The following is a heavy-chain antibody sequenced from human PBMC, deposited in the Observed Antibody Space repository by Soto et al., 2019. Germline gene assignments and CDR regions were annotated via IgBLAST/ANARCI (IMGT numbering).Heavy chain of an antibody. Sequence: SETLSLTCTVSGGSISTDLYDWAWIRQTPGKGLEWIGYIHYSGSIHFNPSLQSRVSMSVDTSKNLFSLKLSSVTAADTAVYFCAREDDGGDRDYYGLDVWGQGTTVTVSS. J-gene: IGHJ6*02. CDR2: IHYSGSI. CDR1: GGSISTDLYD. CDR3: AREDDGGDRDYYGLDV. D-gene: IGHD2-21*02. V-gene: IGHV4-30-4*01.